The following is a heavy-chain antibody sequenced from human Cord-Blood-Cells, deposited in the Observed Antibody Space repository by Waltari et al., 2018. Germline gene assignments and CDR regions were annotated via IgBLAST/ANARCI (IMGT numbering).Heavy chain of an antibody. CDR1: GFTFFCFA. CDR3: AKAYYYDSSGFFGY. Sequence: VQLLVCGGGLVQPGGSLRLSCQESGFTFFCFAMSWVRSAPGKGLEWFSAISGSGGSTYYAASVKGRFTISRDNSKNTLYLQMNSLRAEDTAVYYCAKAYYYDSSGFFGYWGQGTLGTVSS. V-gene: IGHV3-23*01. D-gene: IGHD3-22*01. CDR2: ISGSGGST. J-gene: IGHJ4*02.